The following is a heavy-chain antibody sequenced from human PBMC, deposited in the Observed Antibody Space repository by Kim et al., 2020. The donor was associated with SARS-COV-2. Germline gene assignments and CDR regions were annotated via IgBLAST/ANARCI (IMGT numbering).Heavy chain of an antibody. J-gene: IGHJ4*02. V-gene: IGHV3-7*03. D-gene: IGHD6-13*01. CDR2: INQDGSVK. CDR1: GFTLTNSW. CDR3: VRSIAVAGSY. Sequence: GGSLRLSCAASGFTLTNSWMTWVRQAPGKGLEWVANINQDGSVKYYVDSVKGRFTISRDNAKNLVYLQMNSLRGEDTAVYYCVRSIAVAGSYWGQGTLVT.